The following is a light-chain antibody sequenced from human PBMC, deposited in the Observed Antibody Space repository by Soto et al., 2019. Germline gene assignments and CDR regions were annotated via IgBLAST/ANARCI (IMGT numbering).Light chain of an antibody. CDR1: QSVSSSY. V-gene: IGKV3-20*01. CDR3: QQYGSSLWT. Sequence: EIVLTQSPGTLSLSPGERATLSCRASQSVSSSYLAWYQQKPGQAPRPLIYGASSRAIGIQDRFSGSGSGTDFTLTISRLEPEDFAVYYCQQYGSSLWTFGQGTKVDIK. CDR2: GAS. J-gene: IGKJ1*01.